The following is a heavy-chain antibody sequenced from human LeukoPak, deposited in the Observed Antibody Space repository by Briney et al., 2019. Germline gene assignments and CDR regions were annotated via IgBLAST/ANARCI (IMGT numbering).Heavy chain of an antibody. CDR1: GYTFTSYG. V-gene: IGHV1-18*01. CDR2: ISAYNGNT. Sequence: ASVKVSCKASGYTFTSYGISWVRQAPGQGLEWMGWISAYNGNTNYAQKLQGRVTMTTDTSTCTAYMELRSLRSDDTAVYYCAREYSGYDKGNWFDPWGQGTLVTVSS. D-gene: IGHD5-12*01. J-gene: IGHJ5*02. CDR3: AREYSGYDKGNWFDP.